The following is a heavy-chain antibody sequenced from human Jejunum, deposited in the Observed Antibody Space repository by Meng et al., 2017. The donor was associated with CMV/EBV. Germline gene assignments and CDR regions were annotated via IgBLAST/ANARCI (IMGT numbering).Heavy chain of an antibody. Sequence: YYIRWVRPAPGPGLGRMGWINPPSRDTNYEQIFQGRVTMTRDTSISTAYMELSRLRSDDTAVYYCARDMYPYYYGSGNYNYFDSWGQGTLVTVSS. V-gene: IGHV1-2*02. CDR3: ARDMYPYYYGSGNYNYFDS. CDR1: YY. D-gene: IGHD3-10*01. J-gene: IGHJ4*02. CDR2: INPPSRDT.